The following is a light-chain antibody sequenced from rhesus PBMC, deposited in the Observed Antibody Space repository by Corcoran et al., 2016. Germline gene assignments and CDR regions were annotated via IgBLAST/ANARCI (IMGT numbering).Light chain of an antibody. CDR2: GAP. Sequence: EIVMTQSPATLSLSPGERATLSCRASQSVSSSLAWYQQKPGQAPRLLIYGAPSRAPGIPDRFSGSGSGTDVTLAIRSLEPEDVAVYYCLQHSNWPLTFGGGTKVELK. J-gene: IGKJ4*01. CDR1: QSVSSS. CDR3: LQHSNWPLT. V-gene: IGKV3-24*01.